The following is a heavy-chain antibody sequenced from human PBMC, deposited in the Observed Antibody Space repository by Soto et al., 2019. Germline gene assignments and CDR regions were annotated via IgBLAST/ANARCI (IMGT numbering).Heavy chain of an antibody. J-gene: IGHJ5*02. CDR1: GFSLSTSGVG. V-gene: IGHV2-5*02. Sequence: QITLKESGPTLVKPTQTLTLTCTFSGFSLSTSGVGVGWVRQPPGKALEWIALIYWDDNKRYSQSLNSRTTITKDTSKNQVVLTMPIMEPVDTATYYCAQTYYYGSNWFDTWGKGTLVTVSS. CDR3: AQTYYYGSNWFDT. D-gene: IGHD3-10*01. CDR2: IYWDDNK.